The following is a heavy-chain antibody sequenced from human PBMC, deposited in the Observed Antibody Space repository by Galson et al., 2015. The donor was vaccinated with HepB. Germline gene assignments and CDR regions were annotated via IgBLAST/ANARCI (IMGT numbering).Heavy chain of an antibody. J-gene: IGHJ6*02. CDR3: ARDREVRGIINYYYGMDV. CDR2: ISSSGSYI. D-gene: IGHD3-10*01. V-gene: IGHV3-21*01. Sequence: SLRLSCAASGFTFSTYSMNWVRQAPGKGLEWVSSISSSGSYIYYADSVKGRFTISRDNAKNSLYLLMNSLRAEDTAMYYCARDREVRGIINYYYGMDVWGQGTTVTVSS. CDR1: GFTFSTYS.